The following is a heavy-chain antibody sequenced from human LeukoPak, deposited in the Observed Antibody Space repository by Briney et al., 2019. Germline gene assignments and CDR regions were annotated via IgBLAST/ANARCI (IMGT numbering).Heavy chain of an antibody. CDR1: GYTFTSYG. J-gene: IGHJ4*02. V-gene: IGHV1-18*01. CDR3: ATVDYDFWRFDY. Sequence: GASVKVSCKASGYTFTSYGISWVRQAPGQGLEWMGWISAYNGNTNYAQKLQGRVTITTDTSTSTAYMELRSLRSDDTAVYYCATVDYDFWRFDYWGQGTLVTASS. D-gene: IGHD3-3*01. CDR2: ISAYNGNT.